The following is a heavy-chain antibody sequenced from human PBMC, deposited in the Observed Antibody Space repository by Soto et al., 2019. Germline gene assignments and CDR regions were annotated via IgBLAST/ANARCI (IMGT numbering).Heavy chain of an antibody. Sequence: QVQLVQSGTEVKMPGSSVKVSCKAIGGTFSDHAVSWVRQAPGQGLEWMGVINPFFKGTKYAQKFQGRLTITADDSTSTAYMDLYSLISEDTVVYYCARDVQVNYFDNTYHYYAMDVWGQGTTVIVSS. D-gene: IGHD3-9*01. J-gene: IGHJ6*02. CDR3: ARDVQVNYFDNTYHYYAMDV. V-gene: IGHV1-69*01. CDR1: GGTFSDHA. CDR2: INPFFKGT.